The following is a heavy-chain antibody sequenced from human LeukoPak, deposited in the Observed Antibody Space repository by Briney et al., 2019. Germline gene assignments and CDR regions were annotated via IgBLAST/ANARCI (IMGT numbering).Heavy chain of an antibody. CDR1: GFTFDDYA. CDR2: ISWNSGSI. V-gene: IGHV3-9*01. Sequence: GRSLRLSCAASGFTFDDYAMHWVRQAPGKGLEWVSGISWNSGSIGYADSVKGRFTISRDNAKNSLYLQMNSLRAEDTALYYCAKDGVDTAMAGLKSYYYYYMDVWGKGTTVTVSS. CDR3: AKDGVDTAMAGLKSYYYYYMDV. J-gene: IGHJ6*03. D-gene: IGHD5-18*01.